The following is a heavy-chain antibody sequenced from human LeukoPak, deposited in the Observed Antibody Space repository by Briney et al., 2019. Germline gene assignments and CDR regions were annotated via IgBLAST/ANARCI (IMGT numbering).Heavy chain of an antibody. CDR1: GYTFTSHG. CDR3: ARVSSLLGSGSYETDY. CDR2: ISAYNGIT. V-gene: IGHV1-18*01. D-gene: IGHD3-10*01. J-gene: IGHJ4*02. Sequence: APVKVSCRASGYTFTSHGITWVRQAPGQGLEWMGWISAYNGITNYEQNLQGRVTMTTDTSTSTAYMELRSLRSDDTAVYYCARVSSLLGSGSYETDYWGQGTLVTVSS.